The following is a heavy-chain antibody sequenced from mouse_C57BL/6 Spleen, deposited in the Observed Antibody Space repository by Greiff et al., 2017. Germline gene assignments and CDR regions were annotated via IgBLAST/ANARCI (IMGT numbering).Heavy chain of an antibody. Sequence: EVKLQESGPELVKPGASVKISCKASGYTFTDYYMNWVKQSHGKSLEWIGDINPNNGGTSYNQKFKGKATLTVDKSSSTAYMELRSLTSEDSAVYYCARSRDVRYAMDYWGQGTSVTVSS. CDR3: ARSRDVRYAMDY. CDR1: GYTFTDYY. J-gene: IGHJ4*01. V-gene: IGHV1-26*01. CDR2: INPNNGGT. D-gene: IGHD3-3*01.